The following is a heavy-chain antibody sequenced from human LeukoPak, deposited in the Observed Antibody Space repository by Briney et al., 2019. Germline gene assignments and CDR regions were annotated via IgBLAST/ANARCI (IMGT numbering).Heavy chain of an antibody. D-gene: IGHD1-26*01. V-gene: IGHV3-30-3*02. CDR3: AKRERVGTTIGH. J-gene: IGHJ4*02. Sequence: PGGSLRLSCAASGFTFSSYAMHWVSQAPGKGLEWVAVISYDGSNKYYADSVKGRFTISRDNTKNTLYLQMNSLRAEDTAVYYCAKRERVGTTIGHWGQGTLVTVSS. CDR2: ISYDGSNK. CDR1: GFTFSSYA.